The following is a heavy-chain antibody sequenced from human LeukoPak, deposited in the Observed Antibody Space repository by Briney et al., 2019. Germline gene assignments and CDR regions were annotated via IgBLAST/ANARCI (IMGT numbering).Heavy chain of an antibody. D-gene: IGHD3-22*01. CDR1: GFTFRNAW. CDR3: TTTYNYDSSGSIVDY. Sequence: GVSLRLSCAASGFTFRNAWMTWVRQAPGQGLEWVGRIKSKTDGGTTDYAAPVKVRFTISRDDSKNTLYLQMNSLKTEDTALYYCTTTYNYDSSGSIVDYWGQGTLVTVSS. J-gene: IGHJ4*02. V-gene: IGHV3-15*01. CDR2: IKSKTDGGTT.